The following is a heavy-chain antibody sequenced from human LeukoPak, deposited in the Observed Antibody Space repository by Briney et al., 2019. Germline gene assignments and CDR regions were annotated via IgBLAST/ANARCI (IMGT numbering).Heavy chain of an antibody. V-gene: IGHV4-39*07. J-gene: IGHJ5*02. CDR2: IYYSGST. D-gene: IGHD3-3*01. CDR1: GGSISSSSYY. Sequence: PSETLSLTCTVSGGSISSSSYYWGWIRQPPGKGLEWIGSIYYSGSTYYNPSLKSRVTISVDTSKNQFSLKVSSVTAADTAVYYCAREDFRWFDPWGQGTLVTVSS. CDR3: AREDFRWFDP.